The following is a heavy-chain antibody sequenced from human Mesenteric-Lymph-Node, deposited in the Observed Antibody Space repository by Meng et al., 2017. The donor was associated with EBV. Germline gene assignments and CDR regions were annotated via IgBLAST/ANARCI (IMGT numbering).Heavy chain of an antibody. J-gene: IGHJ4*01. CDR3: AREGNYQDLIYYFDY. CDR2: ISGTGDRT. Sequence: EVQLLESGGGLVQPGGSLRLSCAASGFTFSRYAMSWVRQAPGKGLEWVSAISGTGDRTSYADSVKGRFTISRDNSKNTLYVQMNTLRAEDTAVYFCAREGNYQDLIYYFDYWGHGTLVTVSS. CDR1: GFTFSRYA. D-gene: IGHD1-7*01. V-gene: IGHV3-23*01.